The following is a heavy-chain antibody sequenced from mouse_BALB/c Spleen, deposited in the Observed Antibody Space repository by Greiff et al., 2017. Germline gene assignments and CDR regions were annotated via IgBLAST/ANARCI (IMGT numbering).Heavy chain of an antibody. CDR1: GFTFSSFG. Sequence: EVKLVESGGGLVQPGGSRKLSCAASGFTFSSFGMHWVRQAPEKGLEWVAYISSGSSTIYYADTVKGRFTISRDNPKNTLFLQMTSLRSEDTAMYYCARQAYYRPYYAMDYWGQGTSVTVSS. D-gene: IGHD2-14*01. V-gene: IGHV5-17*02. CDR2: ISSGSSTI. J-gene: IGHJ4*01. CDR3: ARQAYYRPYYAMDY.